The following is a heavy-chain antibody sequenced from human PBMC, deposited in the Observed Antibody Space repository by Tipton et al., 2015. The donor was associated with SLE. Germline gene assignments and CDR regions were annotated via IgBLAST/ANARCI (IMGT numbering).Heavy chain of an antibody. Sequence: TLSLTCAVYGGSFSGYYWSWIRQPPGMGLEWIGEINHSGSTNYNPSLKSRVTISIDTSKNQFSLKLSSVTAADTAVYYCARARLFFFDYWGQGTLVTVSS. CDR3: ARARLFFFDY. V-gene: IGHV4-34*01. CDR1: GGSFSGYY. CDR2: INHSGST. J-gene: IGHJ4*02.